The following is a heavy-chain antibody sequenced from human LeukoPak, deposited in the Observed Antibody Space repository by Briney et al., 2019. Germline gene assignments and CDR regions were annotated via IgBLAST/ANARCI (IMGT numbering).Heavy chain of an antibody. V-gene: IGHV3-11*06. CDR2: ISSSSSYT. J-gene: IGHJ5*02. D-gene: IGHD2-2*01. CDR1: GFTFSDYY. Sequence: GGSLRLSCAASGFTFSDYYMSWIRQAPGKGLEWVSYISSSSSYTNYADSVQGRFTISRDNAKNSLYLQMNSLRAEDTAVYYCAREYCSSTSCYAGYNWFDPWGQGTLVTVSP. CDR3: AREYCSSTSCYAGYNWFDP.